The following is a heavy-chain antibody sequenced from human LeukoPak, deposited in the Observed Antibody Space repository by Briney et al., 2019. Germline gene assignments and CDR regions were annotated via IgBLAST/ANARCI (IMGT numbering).Heavy chain of an antibody. CDR1: GYTFTGYY. V-gene: IGHV1-2*02. CDR2: INPNSGGT. Sequence: ASVKVSCKASGYTFTGYYMHWARQAPGQGLEWMGWINPNSGGTNYAQKFQGRVTMTRDTSIGTAYMELSRLRSDDTAVYYCARSLIDYGGSYDAFDIWGQGTMVTVSS. D-gene: IGHD4-23*01. CDR3: ARSLIDYGGSYDAFDI. J-gene: IGHJ3*02.